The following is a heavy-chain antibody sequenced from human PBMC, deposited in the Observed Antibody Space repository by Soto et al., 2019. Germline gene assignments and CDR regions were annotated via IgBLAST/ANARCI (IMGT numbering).Heavy chain of an antibody. CDR3: ARDDATYCGGDCYRYFYYGMDV. Sequence: ASVKVSCKASGGTFSNHAISWVRQAPGQGLEWVGGIIPMFPTADYAQRFQGRVTITADDSTTTVYMELSGLRSEDTAMYYCARDDATYCGGDCYRYFYYGMDVWGQGTTVSVSS. CDR2: IIPMFPTA. D-gene: IGHD2-21*02. J-gene: IGHJ6*02. V-gene: IGHV1-69*13. CDR1: GGTFSNHA.